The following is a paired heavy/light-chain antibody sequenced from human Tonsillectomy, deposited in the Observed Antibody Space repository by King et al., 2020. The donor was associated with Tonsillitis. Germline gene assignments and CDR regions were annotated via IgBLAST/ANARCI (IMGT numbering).Heavy chain of an antibody. CDR3: ARALDILTGYTILGF. D-gene: IGHD3-9*01. CDR2: IWFDGSRQ. Sequence: QVLLVESGGGVVQPGRSLRLSCAASGFTFRTYGMHWVRQRPGKGLEWMAAIWFDGSRQYYADSVKGRFTISRDNSQNTLYLQMDSLRAEDTAVYFCARALDILTGYTILGFWGQGTLVTVSS. V-gene: IGHV3-33*01. CDR1: GFTFRTYG. J-gene: IGHJ1*01.
Light chain of an antibody. CDR3: QQAHTLPFT. J-gene: IGKJ3*01. CDR2: AAS. CDR1: QGISTW. V-gene: IGKV1-12*01. Sequence: DIQMTQSPSSVSASVGDSVTITCRASQGISTWLAWYQQKPGKAPNLLVYAASGLPSGVPSRFSGSGSGTHFTLTIFGLQPEDFATYYCQQAHTLPFTFGPGTKVHIK.